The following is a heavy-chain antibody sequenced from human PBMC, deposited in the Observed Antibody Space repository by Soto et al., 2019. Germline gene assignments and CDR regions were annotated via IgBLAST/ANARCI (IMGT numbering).Heavy chain of an antibody. Sequence: QVQLVESGGGVVQPGRSLRLSCAASGFTFSSYAMHCVRQAPGKGLEWVAVISYDGSNKYYADSVKGRFTISRDNSKNTLYLQMNSLRADDTAVYYCASTLDVWGQGTTVTVSS. CDR1: GFTFSSYA. V-gene: IGHV3-30-3*01. CDR3: ASTLDV. J-gene: IGHJ6*02. CDR2: ISYDGSNK.